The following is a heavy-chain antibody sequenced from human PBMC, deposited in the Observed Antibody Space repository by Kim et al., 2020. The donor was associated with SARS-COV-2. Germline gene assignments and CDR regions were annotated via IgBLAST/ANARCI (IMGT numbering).Heavy chain of an antibody. V-gene: IGHV5-51*01. CDR3: ARQSINYDILTGYPGYYGMDV. CDR2: IYPGDSDT. D-gene: IGHD3-9*01. CDR1: GYSFTSYW. Sequence: GESLKISCKGSGYSFTSYWIGWVRQMPGKGLEWMGIIYPGDSDTRYSPSFQGQVTISADKSISTAYLQWSSLKASDTAMYYCARQSINYDILTGYPGYYGMDVWVQGTTVTVSS. J-gene: IGHJ6*02.